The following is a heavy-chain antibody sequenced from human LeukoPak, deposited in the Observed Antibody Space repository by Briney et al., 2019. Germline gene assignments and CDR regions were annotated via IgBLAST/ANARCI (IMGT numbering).Heavy chain of an antibody. CDR3: ARDFGSDSSGWYHVSGWFDP. D-gene: IGHD6-19*01. CDR1: GFTFSSFG. J-gene: IGHJ5*02. V-gene: IGHV3-21*01. CDR2: ISSSSSYI. Sequence: PGGSLRLSCAASGFTFSSFGMNWVRQAPGKGLEWVSSISSSSSYIYYADSVKGRFTISRDNAKNSLYLQMNSLRAEDTAVYYCARDFGSDSSGWYHVSGWFDPWGQGTLVTVSS.